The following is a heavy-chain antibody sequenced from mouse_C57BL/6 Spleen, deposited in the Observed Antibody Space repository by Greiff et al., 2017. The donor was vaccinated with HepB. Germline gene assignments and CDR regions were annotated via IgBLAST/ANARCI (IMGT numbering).Heavy chain of an antibody. V-gene: IGHV1-82*01. CDR2: IYPGDGDT. CDR1: GYAFSSSW. J-gene: IGHJ4*01. CDR3: ARVYGSSYPMDY. D-gene: IGHD1-1*01. Sequence: QVQLQQSGPELVKPGASVKISCKASGYAFSSSWMNWVKQRPGKGLEWIGRIYPGDGDTNYNGKFKGKATLTADKSSSTAYMQLSSLTSEDSAVYFCARVYGSSYPMDYWGQGTSVTVSS.